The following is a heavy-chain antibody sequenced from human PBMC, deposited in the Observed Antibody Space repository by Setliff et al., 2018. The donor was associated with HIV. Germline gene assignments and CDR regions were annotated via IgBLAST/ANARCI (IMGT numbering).Heavy chain of an antibody. CDR3: ARVGVAGTFEYFQH. Sequence: GGSLRLSCAASGFTFSNYAMSWVRQAPGKGLEWVSVVSGSGGSTFYADFVKGRFTISRDNSKSTLYLRMNSLRDEDTAVYYCARVGVAGTFEYFQHWGQGTLVTVSS. CDR2: VSGSGGST. V-gene: IGHV3-23*01. CDR1: GFTFSNYA. D-gene: IGHD6-19*01. J-gene: IGHJ1*01.